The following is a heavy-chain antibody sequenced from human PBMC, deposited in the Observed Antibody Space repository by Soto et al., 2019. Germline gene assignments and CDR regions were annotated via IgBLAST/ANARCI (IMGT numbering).Heavy chain of an antibody. CDR2: IYPEDSET. Sequence: PGESLKISCKGSGYTFGTFWIAWVRQMPGKGLEWMGMIYPEDSETKYSPSFEGQVTFSADKSVKTAYLQWTSLKASDTAIYYCVRTYCTAPSCYNNWFDPWGQGTLVTVSS. D-gene: IGHD3-10*01. CDR1: GYTFGTFW. V-gene: IGHV5-51*01. CDR3: VRTYCTAPSCYNNWFDP. J-gene: IGHJ5*02.